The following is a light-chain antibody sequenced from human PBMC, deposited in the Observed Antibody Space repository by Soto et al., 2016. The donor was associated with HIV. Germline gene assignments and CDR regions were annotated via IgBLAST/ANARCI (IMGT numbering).Light chain of an antibody. CDR1: QGISSY. Sequence: DIQLTQSPSFLSASVGDRVTITCRASQGISSYLAWYQQKPGKAPKLLIYAASTLQSGVPSRFSGSGSGTEFTLTISSLQPEDSASYFCQQLNNFPITFGQGTRLXIK. CDR2: AAS. V-gene: IGKV1-9*01. J-gene: IGKJ5*01. CDR3: QQLNNFPIT.